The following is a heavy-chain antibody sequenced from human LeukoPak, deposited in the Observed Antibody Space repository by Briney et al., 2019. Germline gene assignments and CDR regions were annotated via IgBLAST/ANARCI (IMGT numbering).Heavy chain of an antibody. D-gene: IGHD7-27*01. CDR2: IYTGDSDT. CDR1: GCSFTNYW. CDR3: ARLAENWEYFDY. Sequence: GASLQISSKGAGCSFTNYWIGWVRQMPGKGQEWMGIIYTGDSDTRYSPSFQGQVTISADKSISTAYLQWSSLKASDTAMYYCARLAENWEYFDYWGQGTLVTVSS. J-gene: IGHJ4*02. V-gene: IGHV5-51*01.